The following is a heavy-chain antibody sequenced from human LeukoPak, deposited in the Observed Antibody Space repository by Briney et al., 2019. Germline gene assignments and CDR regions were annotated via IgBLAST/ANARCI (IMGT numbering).Heavy chain of an antibody. CDR3: ATSRTTYYYDSSGYIH. CDR1: GYTFTSYG. J-gene: IGHJ4*02. D-gene: IGHD3-22*01. V-gene: IGHV1-18*01. CDR2: ISAYNGNT. Sequence: GASVTVSCKASGYTFTSYGISWVRQAPGQGLEWMGWISAYNGNTNYAQKLQGRVTMTTDTSTSTAYMELRSLRSDDTAVYYCATSRTTYYYDSSGYIHWGQGTLVTVSS.